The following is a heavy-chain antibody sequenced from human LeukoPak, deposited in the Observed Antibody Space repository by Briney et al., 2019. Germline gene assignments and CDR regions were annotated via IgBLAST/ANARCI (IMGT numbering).Heavy chain of an antibody. CDR2: IYYSGST. J-gene: IGHJ4*02. V-gene: IGHV4-59*01. CDR3: ARRVPAASFYYFDY. D-gene: IGHD2-2*01. CDR1: GGSISSYY. Sequence: SETLSLTCTVSGGSISSYYWSWIRQPPGKGLEWIGHIYYSGSTNYNPSLKSRVTISVDTSKNQFSLKLSSVTAADTAVYYCARRVPAASFYYFDYWGQGTLVTVSS.